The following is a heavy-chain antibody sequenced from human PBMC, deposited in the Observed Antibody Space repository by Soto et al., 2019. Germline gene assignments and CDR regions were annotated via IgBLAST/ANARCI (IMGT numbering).Heavy chain of an antibody. CDR3: ASLGRHG. D-gene: IGHD3-16*01. CDR1: GFTFSDSW. CDR2: IKQDGSEK. Sequence: GGSLRLSCAASGFTFSDSWMDWVRQAPGKGPEWVANIKQDGSEKNYVDSVKGRFIISRDNAKNSLYLQMNSLRAEDTAVYYCASLGRHGWGQGTTVTVSS. J-gene: IGHJ6*02. V-gene: IGHV3-7*01.